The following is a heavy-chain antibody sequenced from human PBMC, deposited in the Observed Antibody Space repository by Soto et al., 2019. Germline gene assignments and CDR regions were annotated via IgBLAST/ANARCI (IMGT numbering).Heavy chain of an antibody. Sequence: PSETLSLTCAVSGGSLSDYFWSWIRQPPGMALEWIGEINHLGSINYNPSLKSRVTMSVDTSKNQFSLTLNSVTAADTATYYCARGGISHWAYFNYMDVWDRGTTVTVSS. D-gene: IGHD2-21*01. J-gene: IGHJ6*03. V-gene: IGHV4-34*01. CDR3: ARGGISHWAYFNYMDV. CDR1: GGSLSDYF. CDR2: INHLGSI.